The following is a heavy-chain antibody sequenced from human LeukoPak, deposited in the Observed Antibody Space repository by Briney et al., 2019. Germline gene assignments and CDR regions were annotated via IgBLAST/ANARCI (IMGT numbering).Heavy chain of an antibody. CDR2: IYHSGST. V-gene: IGHV4-4*02. CDR1: GGSISSSNW. J-gene: IGHJ4*02. CDR3: ARVAAGDSGSYYYYFDY. D-gene: IGHD1-26*01. Sequence: SETLSLTCAVSGGSISSSNWWSWVRQPPGKGLEWIGEIYHSGSTNYNPSLKSRVTISVDKSKNQFSLKLSSVTAADTAVYYCARVAAGDSGSYYYYFDYWGQGTLVTVSS.